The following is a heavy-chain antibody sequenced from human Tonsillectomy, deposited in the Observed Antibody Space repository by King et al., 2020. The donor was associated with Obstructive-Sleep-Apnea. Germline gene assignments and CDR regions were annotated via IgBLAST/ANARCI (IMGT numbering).Heavy chain of an antibody. V-gene: IGHV5-10-1*03. CDR3: ARRPIAARTPFYYYGMDV. J-gene: IGHJ6*02. D-gene: IGHD6-6*01. Sequence: VQLVESGAEVKKPGESLRISCKGSGYSFTSYWISWVRQMPGKGLEWMGRIDPSDSYTNYSPSFQGHVTISADKSISTAYLQWSSLKASDTAMYYCARRPIAARTPFYYYGMDVWGQGTTVTVSS. CDR2: IDPSDSYT. CDR1: GYSFTSYW.